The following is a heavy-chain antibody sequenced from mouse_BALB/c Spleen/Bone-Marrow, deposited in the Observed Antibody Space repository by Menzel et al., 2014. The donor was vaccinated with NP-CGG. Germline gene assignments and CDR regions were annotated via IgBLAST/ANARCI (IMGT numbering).Heavy chain of an antibody. CDR2: IWAGGST. D-gene: IGHD1-1*01. CDR1: GFSLTSYG. V-gene: IGHV2-9*02. CDR3: ARGSYYEGAMDY. J-gene: IGHJ4*01. Sequence: VQRVESGPGLVAPSQSLSITCTVSGFSLTSYGVHWVRRPPGKVLEWLGVIWAGGSTNYNSALMSRLSISKDNSKSQVFLKMNSLQTDDTAMYYCARGSYYEGAMDYWGQGTSVTVSS.